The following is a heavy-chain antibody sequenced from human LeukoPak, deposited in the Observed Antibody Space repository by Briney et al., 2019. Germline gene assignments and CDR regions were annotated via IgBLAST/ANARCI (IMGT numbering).Heavy chain of an antibody. J-gene: IGHJ2*01. CDR3: ARLGATADFDL. D-gene: IGHD5-12*01. CDR1: GGSISSYY. CDR2: IYFSGST. V-gene: IGHV4-59*01. Sequence: PSETLSLTCTVSGGSISSYYWSWIRQPPGKGLEWIGYIYFSGSTNYNPSLKSRVTISVDTSKNQFSLKLSSVTAADTAVYYCARLGATADFDLWGRGTLVTVSS.